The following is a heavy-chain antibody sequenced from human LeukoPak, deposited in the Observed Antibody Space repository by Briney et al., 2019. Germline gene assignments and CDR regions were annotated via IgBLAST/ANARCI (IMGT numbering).Heavy chain of an antibody. CDR1: GFTFSSHW. J-gene: IGHJ3*02. Sequence: GGSLRLSCAASGFTFSSHWMHWVRQAPGKGLVWVSRINSDGSSTSYADSVKGRFTISRDNAENTLYLQMNGLRAEDTAVYYCTRGYYDFWSGSHDAFDIWGQGTMVTVSS. V-gene: IGHV3-74*01. CDR3: TRGYYDFWSGSHDAFDI. D-gene: IGHD3-3*01. CDR2: INSDGSST.